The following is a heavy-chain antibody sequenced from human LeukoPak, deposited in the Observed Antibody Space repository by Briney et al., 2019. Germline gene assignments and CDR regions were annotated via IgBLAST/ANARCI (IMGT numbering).Heavy chain of an antibody. CDR1: GGSIISYY. Sequence: PSETLSLTCTVSGGSIISYYWSWIRQPPGKGLEWIGYIYYSGSTNYIPSLKSQVTISVDTSKNQFSLKLSSVTAADTAVYYCARDPGPYYYGSGSYPFDHWGQGTLVTVSS. J-gene: IGHJ4*02. CDR3: ARDPGPYYYGSGSYPFDH. V-gene: IGHV4-59*01. D-gene: IGHD3-10*01. CDR2: IYYSGST.